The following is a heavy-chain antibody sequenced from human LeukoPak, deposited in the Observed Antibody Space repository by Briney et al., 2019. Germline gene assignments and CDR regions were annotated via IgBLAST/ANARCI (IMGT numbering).Heavy chain of an antibody. CDR1: GFTFSSYW. CDR3: ARGHCSSTSCYTFLVISPNWFDP. D-gene: IGHD2-2*02. V-gene: IGHV3-21*01. Sequence: GGSLRLSCAASGFTFSSYWMSWVRQAPGKGLEWVSSISSSSSYIYYADSVKGRFTISRDNAKNSLYLQMNSLRAEDTAVYYCARGHCSSTSCYTFLVISPNWFDPWGQGTLVTVSS. J-gene: IGHJ5*02. CDR2: ISSSSSYI.